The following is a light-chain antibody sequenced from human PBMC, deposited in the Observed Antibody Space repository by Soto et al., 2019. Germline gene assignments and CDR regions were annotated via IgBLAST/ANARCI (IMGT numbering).Light chain of an antibody. CDR2: EVS. CDR1: SSDVGGYNY. V-gene: IGLV2-14*01. CDR3: SSYTSTSTLLV. Sequence: QSVLTQPASVSGSPGQSITISCTGTSSDVGGYNYVSWYQQHPGKAPKLMIYEVSNRPSGVSNRFSGSKSGNTASLTISGLPAEDEADYSCSSYTSTSTLLVFGGGTKLTVL. J-gene: IGLJ2*01.